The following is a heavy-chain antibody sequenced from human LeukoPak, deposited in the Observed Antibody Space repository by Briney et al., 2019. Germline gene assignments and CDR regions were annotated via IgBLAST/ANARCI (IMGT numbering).Heavy chain of an antibody. V-gene: IGHV4-31*03. CDR3: ARVVTMVRGVINAFDI. J-gene: IGHJ3*02. CDR1: GGSISSGGYY. D-gene: IGHD3-10*01. CDR2: IYYSGST. Sequence: SQTLSLTCTVSGGSISSGGYYWSWIRQQPGKGLEWIGYIYYSGSTYYNPSLKSRVTISVDTSKNQFSLKLSSVTAADTAVYYCARVVTMVRGVINAFDIWGQGTMVTVSS.